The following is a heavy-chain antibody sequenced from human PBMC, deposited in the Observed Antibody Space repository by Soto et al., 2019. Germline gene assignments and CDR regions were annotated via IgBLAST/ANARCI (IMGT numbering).Heavy chain of an antibody. D-gene: IGHD2-8*01. J-gene: IGHJ4*02. V-gene: IGHV4-4*02. CDR3: VHHGGVPYYHDF. CDR1: GGSLSSSSW. Sequence: SETLSLTCAVSGGSLSSSSWRSWVRQPPGKTLEWLGEIFYSGSTKYNPSLNSRVTISADQSKNDFSLRLSSVTAADTAVYYCVHHGGVPYYHDFWGQGMLVTVSS. CDR2: IFYSGST.